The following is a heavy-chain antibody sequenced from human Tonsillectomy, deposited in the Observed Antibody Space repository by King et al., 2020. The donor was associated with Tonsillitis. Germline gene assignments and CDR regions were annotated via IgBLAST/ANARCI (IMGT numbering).Heavy chain of an antibody. CDR2: IYYSGST. V-gene: IGHV4-31*03. CDR1: GGSISSGGYY. J-gene: IGHJ3*02. CDR3: ARDHWYYDSSGYDAFAI. Sequence: VQLQESGPGLVKPSQTLSLTCTVSGGSISSGGYYWSWIRQHPGKGREWIGYIYYSGSTYYNPSLKSRVTISVDTSKNQFSLKLSSVTAADTAVYYCARDHWYYDSSGYDAFAIWGQGTMVTVSS. D-gene: IGHD3-22*01.